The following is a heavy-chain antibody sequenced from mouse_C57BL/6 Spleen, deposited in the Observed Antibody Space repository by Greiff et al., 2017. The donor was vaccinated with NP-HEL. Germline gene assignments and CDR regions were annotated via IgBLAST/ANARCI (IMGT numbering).Heavy chain of an antibody. J-gene: IGHJ2*01. V-gene: IGHV1-72*01. CDR1: GYTFTSYW. Sequence: QVQLKQPGAELVKPGASVKLSCKASGYTFTSYWMHWVKQRPGRGLEWIGRIDPNSGGTKYNEKFKSKATLTVDKPSSTAYMQLSSLTSEDSVVYYCARWEIYSTYFDYWGQGTTLTVSS. D-gene: IGHD1-1*01. CDR2: IDPNSGGT. CDR3: ARWEIYSTYFDY.